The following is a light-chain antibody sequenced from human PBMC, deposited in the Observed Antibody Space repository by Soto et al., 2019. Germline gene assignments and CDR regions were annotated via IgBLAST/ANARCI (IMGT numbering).Light chain of an antibody. CDR2: RVS. CDR3: TSDAGINRLWV. Sequence: QSALTQPPSASGSPGQSVTISCTGTSSDIGTYNFVSWYQQHPGSAPKLMIFRVSERPSGVPDRFSGSKSGNTASLTVSGVQAEDEADYYCTSDAGINRLWVFGGGTKLTVL. V-gene: IGLV2-8*01. CDR1: SSDIGTYNF. J-gene: IGLJ3*02.